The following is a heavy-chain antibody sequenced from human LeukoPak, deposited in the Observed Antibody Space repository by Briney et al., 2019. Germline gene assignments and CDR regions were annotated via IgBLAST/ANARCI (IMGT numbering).Heavy chain of an antibody. CDR1: GGSISSSSYY. CDR2: IYYSGTA. Sequence: SETLSLTCTVSGGSISSSSYYWGWIRRPPGKGLEWIGSIYYSGTAYYNRSLKSRVTISVDTSKNQFSLKLSSVTAADTAVYYCARGRQQGGDFDYWGQGTLVTVSS. D-gene: IGHD6-13*01. V-gene: IGHV4-39*07. J-gene: IGHJ4*02. CDR3: ARGRQQGGDFDY.